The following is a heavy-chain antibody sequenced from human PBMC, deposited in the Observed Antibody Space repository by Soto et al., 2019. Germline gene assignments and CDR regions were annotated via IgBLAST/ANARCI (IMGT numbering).Heavy chain of an antibody. Sequence: PSQTLSLTCAISVDSVSSNSAAWNWIRQSPSRGLEWLGRTYYRSKWYNDYAVSVKSRITINPDTSKNQFSLQLNSVTPEDTAVYYCARSGRVSSSSPLDPWGQGTLVTVSS. CDR2: TYYRSKWYN. D-gene: IGHD6-6*01. CDR1: VDSVSSNSAA. V-gene: IGHV6-1*01. J-gene: IGHJ5*02. CDR3: ARSGRVSSSSPLDP.